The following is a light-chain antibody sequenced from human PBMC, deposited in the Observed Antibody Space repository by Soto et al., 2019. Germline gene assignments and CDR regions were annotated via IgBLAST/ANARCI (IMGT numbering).Light chain of an antibody. CDR1: QNVSTY. CDR3: QQRTNWLT. J-gene: IGKJ3*01. V-gene: IGKV3-11*01. CDR2: DAS. Sequence: EIVLTQSPATLSLSPGERVTLSCRASQNVSTYLAWYQQKPGQAPRLLIYDASNRATGIPARFSGSGSGTDFTLTISSLVPEDFAVYYCQQRTNWLTFGPGTKVYIK.